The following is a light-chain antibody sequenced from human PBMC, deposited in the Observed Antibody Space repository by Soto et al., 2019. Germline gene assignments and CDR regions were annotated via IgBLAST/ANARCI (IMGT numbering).Light chain of an antibody. J-gene: IGKJ3*01. V-gene: IGKV1-39*01. CDR2: AAS. CDR1: QSIAKY. Sequence: DIQMTQSPSSLSASVGDRVTITCRASQSIAKYLNWYQQKPGKAPKLLIFAASTLHSGVPSRFSGGGSGTDFTLALSSLQPEDFATYYWQQTYSASFTFGPGTKVDLK. CDR3: QQTYSASFT.